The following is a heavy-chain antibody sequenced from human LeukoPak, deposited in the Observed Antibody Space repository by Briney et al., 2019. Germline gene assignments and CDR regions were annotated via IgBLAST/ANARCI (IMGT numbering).Heavy chain of an antibody. Sequence: SETLSLTCTVSGGSISSGDYYWSWIRQPPGKGLEWIGYIYYSGSTYYNPSLKSRVTISVDTSKNQFSLKLSSVTAADTAVNYCARGAMVRGVTTYYFDYWGQGTLVTVSS. CDR3: ARGAMVRGVTTYYFDY. CDR1: GGSISSGDYY. D-gene: IGHD3-10*01. J-gene: IGHJ4*02. V-gene: IGHV4-30-4*01. CDR2: IYYSGST.